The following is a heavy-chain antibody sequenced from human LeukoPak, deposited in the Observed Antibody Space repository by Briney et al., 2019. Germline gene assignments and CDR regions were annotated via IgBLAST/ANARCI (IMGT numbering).Heavy chain of an antibody. CDR2: ISSSSSTI. D-gene: IGHD6-13*01. Sequence: GGSLRLSCAASGFTLSSYSMNWVRQAPGKGLEWVSYISSSSSTIYYADSVKGRFTISRDNAKNSLYLQMNSLRAEDTAVYYCARFTAAAGTPLDYWGQGTLVTVSS. CDR1: GFTLSSYS. J-gene: IGHJ4*02. CDR3: ARFTAAAGTPLDY. V-gene: IGHV3-48*01.